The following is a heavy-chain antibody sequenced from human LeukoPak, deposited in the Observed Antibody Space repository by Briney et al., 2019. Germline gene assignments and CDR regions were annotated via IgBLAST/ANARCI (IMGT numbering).Heavy chain of an antibody. J-gene: IGHJ4*02. Sequence: GGSLRLSCAAAGFTFSSYDIRGVRQAPAKGGQGGSAISCSGGSTYYADSVKGRFTFSRDTSKNTLYLQMNSLRAEDTAVYYCAKGSPHWNDPALGYFDYWGQGTLVTVSS. D-gene: IGHD1-1*01. CDR1: GFTFSSYD. CDR3: AKGSPHWNDPALGYFDY. CDR2: ISCSGGST. V-gene: IGHV3-23*01.